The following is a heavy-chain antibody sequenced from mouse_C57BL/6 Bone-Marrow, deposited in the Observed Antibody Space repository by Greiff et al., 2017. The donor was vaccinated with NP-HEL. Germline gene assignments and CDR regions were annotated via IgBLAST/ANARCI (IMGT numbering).Heavy chain of an antibody. Sequence: EVQGVESGEGLVKPGGSLKLSCAASGFTFSSYAMSWVRQTPEKRLEWVAYISSGGDYIYYADTVKGRFTISRDNARNTLYLQMSSLKSEDTAMYYCTTYSNPYYAMDYWGQGTSVTVSS. V-gene: IGHV5-9-1*02. CDR1: GFTFSSYA. CDR2: ISSGGDYI. J-gene: IGHJ4*01. CDR3: TTYSNPYYAMDY. D-gene: IGHD2-5*01.